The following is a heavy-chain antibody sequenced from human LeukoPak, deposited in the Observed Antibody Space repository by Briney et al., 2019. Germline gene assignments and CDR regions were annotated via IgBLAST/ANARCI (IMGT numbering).Heavy chain of an antibody. D-gene: IGHD3-22*01. J-gene: IGHJ6*03. CDR1: VYTFTRYY. Sequence: ASVKVSCKASVYTFTRYYMHSVRQAPGQGLAWMGWINPKSGGTNYAQKYQGRVTMTRDTSISTAYMELSRVRSDDTAVYYCARVPYYYDSSGYLAGVGYMDVWGKGTTVTVSS. CDR2: INPKSGGT. CDR3: ARVPYYYDSSGYLAGVGYMDV. V-gene: IGHV1-2*02.